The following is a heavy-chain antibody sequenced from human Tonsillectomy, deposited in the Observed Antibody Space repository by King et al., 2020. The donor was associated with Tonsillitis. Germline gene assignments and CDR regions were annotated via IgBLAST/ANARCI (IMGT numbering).Heavy chain of an antibody. J-gene: IGHJ4*02. CDR1: GYSISSGYY. D-gene: IGHD4-17*01. CDR2: IYHSGST. CDR3: ARDDGDYYFDY. V-gene: IGHV4-38-2*02. Sequence: QLQESGPGLVKPSETLSLTCAVSGYSISSGYYWGWIRQPPGKGLEGIGSIYHSGSTYYKPSLKSRVTISLDTSKNHFSLKLSSVTAADTAVYYCARDDGDYYFDYWGQGTLVTVSS.